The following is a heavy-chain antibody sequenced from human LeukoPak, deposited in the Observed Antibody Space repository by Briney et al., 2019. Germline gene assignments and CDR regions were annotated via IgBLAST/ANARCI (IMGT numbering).Heavy chain of an antibody. CDR1: GYTFTSYD. CDR2: VSGYNGNT. J-gene: IGHJ5*02. Sequence: ASVKVSCKASGYTFTSYDINWARQAPGQGPEWMGWVSGYNGNTNYAQKFEGRVAMTTDTSSSTAYMELRSLRSDDTAIYYCARGDWFDPWGQGTLVTVSS. V-gene: IGHV1-18*01. D-gene: IGHD2-21*01. CDR3: ARGDWFDP.